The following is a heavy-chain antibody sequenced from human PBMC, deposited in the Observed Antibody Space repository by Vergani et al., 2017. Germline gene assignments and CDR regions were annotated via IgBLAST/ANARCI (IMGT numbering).Heavy chain of an antibody. V-gene: IGHV1-69*12. CDR1: GGTFSSYA. CDR3: AIADCGGDCYSYWYFDL. J-gene: IGHJ2*01. D-gene: IGHD2-21*02. CDR2: IIPIFGTA. Sequence: QVQLVQSGAEVKKPGSSVKVSCKASGGTFSSYAISWVRQAPGQGLEWMGGIIPIFGTANYAQKFQGRVTITADESTSTAYMELSSLRSEVTAVYYCAIADCGGDCYSYWYFDLWGRGTLVTVSS.